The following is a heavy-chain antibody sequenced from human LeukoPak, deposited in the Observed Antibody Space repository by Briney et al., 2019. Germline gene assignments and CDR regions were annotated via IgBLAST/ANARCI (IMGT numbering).Heavy chain of an antibody. CDR3: ARTMTTMTTHGELDF. V-gene: IGHV1-69*05. Sequence: GASVKVSCKASGGTFSSYAISWVRQAPGQGLEWMGGIIPIFGTANYAQKFQDRVTMTTDTSTSTAYMELRNLSSDDTAAYYCARTMTTMTTHGELDFWGQGTLVTVSS. CDR1: GGTFSSYA. D-gene: IGHD4-17*01. J-gene: IGHJ4*02. CDR2: IIPIFGTA.